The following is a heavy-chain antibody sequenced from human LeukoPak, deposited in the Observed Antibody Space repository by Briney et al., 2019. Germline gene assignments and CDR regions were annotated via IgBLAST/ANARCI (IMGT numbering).Heavy chain of an antibody. Sequence: SQTLSLTCVVSGDSVSSNSAAWNWIRQSPSRGLEWLGRTYYRSKWYNDSAVSVRCRITINPDTSKNQFSLQLNSVTPEDTAVYYCASGWALGSWGQGTLVTVSS. CDR2: TYYRSKWYN. V-gene: IGHV6-1*01. CDR3: ASGWALGS. D-gene: IGHD6-19*01. CDR1: GDSVSSNSAA. J-gene: IGHJ5*02.